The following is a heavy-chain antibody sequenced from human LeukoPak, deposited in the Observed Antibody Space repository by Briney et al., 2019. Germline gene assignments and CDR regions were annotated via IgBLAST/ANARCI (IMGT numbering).Heavy chain of an antibody. CDR1: GGSISSSSYY. V-gene: IGHV4-39*07. D-gene: IGHD3-22*01. CDR3: ARVHDTTGYYGTGSLYYFDY. CDR2: ISYNGST. Sequence: SETLSLTCTVSGGSISSSSYYWGWIRQPPGEGLEWIGTISYNGSTYYNPSLKSRVTLSLDTSNNQFSLTLISVTAADTAVYYCARVHDTTGYYGTGSLYYFDYWGQGTLVTVSP. J-gene: IGHJ4*02.